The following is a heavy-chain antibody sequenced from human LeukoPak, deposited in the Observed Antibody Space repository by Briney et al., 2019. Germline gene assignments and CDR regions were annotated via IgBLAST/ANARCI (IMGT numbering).Heavy chain of an antibody. CDR2: INHSGST. CDR3: ARGNVIMVRGVRDNYYYGMDV. D-gene: IGHD3-10*01. Sequence: PGGSLRLSCAASGFTFSNYDMSWVRQPPGKGLEWIGEINHSGSTNYNPSLKSRVTISVDTSKNQFSLKLSSVTAADTAVYYCARGNVIMVRGVRDNYYYGMDVWGKGTTVTVSS. J-gene: IGHJ6*04. CDR1: GFTFSNYD. V-gene: IGHV4-34*01.